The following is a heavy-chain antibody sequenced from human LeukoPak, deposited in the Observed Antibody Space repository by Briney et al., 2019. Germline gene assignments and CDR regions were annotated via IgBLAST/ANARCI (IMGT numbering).Heavy chain of an antibody. CDR2: INPNSGGT. J-gene: IGHJ5*02. Sequence: GASVKVSFKASGYTFTGYYMHWVRQAPGQGLEWMGWINPNSGGTNYARKFQGRVTMTRDTSISTAYMELSRLRSDDTAVYYCARGALMIVVDNWFDPWGQGTLVTVSS. CDR1: GYTFTGYY. V-gene: IGHV1-2*02. D-gene: IGHD3-22*01. CDR3: ARGALMIVVDNWFDP.